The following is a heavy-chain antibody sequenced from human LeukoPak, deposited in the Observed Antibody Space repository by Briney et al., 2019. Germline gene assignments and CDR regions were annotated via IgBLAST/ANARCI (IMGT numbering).Heavy chain of an antibody. J-gene: IGHJ3*02. CDR1: GFTFSSYW. Sequence: PGGSLRLSCAASGFTFSSYWMSWVRQAPGKGLEWVANIKQDGSEKYYVDSVKGRFTISRDNAKNSLYLQMNSLRAEDTAVYYCARGLRFLEWLPRGGAFDIWGQGTMVTVSS. CDR2: IKQDGSEK. D-gene: IGHD3-3*01. CDR3: ARGLRFLEWLPRGGAFDI. V-gene: IGHV3-7*01.